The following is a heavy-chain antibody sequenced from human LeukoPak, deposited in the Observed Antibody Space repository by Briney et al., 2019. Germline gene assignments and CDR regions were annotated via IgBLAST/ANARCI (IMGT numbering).Heavy chain of an antibody. D-gene: IGHD4-23*01. CDR3: ARDYGGNSNYYYYGMDV. V-gene: IGHV4-59*01. CDR1: GGSISSYY. CDR2: IYYSGST. J-gene: IGHJ6*02. Sequence: SETLSLTCTVSGGSISSYYWSWIRQPPGKGLEWIGYIYYSGSTNCNPSLKSRVTISVDTSKNQFSLKLNSVTAADTAVYYCARDYGGNSNYYYYGMDVWGQGTTVTVSS.